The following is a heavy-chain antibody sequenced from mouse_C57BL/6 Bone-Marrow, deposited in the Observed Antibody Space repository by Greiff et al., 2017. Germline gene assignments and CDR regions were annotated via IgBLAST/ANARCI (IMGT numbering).Heavy chain of an antibody. CDR3: ARGETSTVMNMDD. CDR2: INPGSGNT. J-gene: IGHJ4*01. D-gene: IGHD1-1*01. Sequence: QVHVKQSGAELVRPGASVKLSCKASGYTFTDYYINWVKQRPGQGLEWIARINPGSGNTYYNQKFKGKATLTADKSSSTAYMQLSSLTSEDSAVYFCARGETSTVMNMDDWGQGTSVTVSS. V-gene: IGHV1-76*01. CDR1: GYTFTDYY.